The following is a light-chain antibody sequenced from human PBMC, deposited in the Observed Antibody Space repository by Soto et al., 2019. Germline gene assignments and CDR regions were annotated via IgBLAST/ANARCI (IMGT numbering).Light chain of an antibody. CDR1: SSNIGAGYD. CDR3: QSYDSSLSVVV. J-gene: IGLJ2*01. Sequence: QSALTQPPSVSGPPGQRVTISCTGSSSNIGAGYDVHWYQQLPGTAPKLLIYGNSNRPSGVPDRFSGSKSGTSASLAITGLQAEDEADYYCQSYDSSLSVVVFGGGTKLTVL. V-gene: IGLV1-40*01. CDR2: GNS.